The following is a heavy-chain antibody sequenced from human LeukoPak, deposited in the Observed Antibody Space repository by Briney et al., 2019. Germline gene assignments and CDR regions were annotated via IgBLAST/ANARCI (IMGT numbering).Heavy chain of an antibody. V-gene: IGHV5-51*01. CDR1: GYSFTTYW. J-gene: IGHJ3*02. D-gene: IGHD5-24*01. CDR2: IYPGDSDT. CDR3: ATMAANAFNI. Sequence: GESLKISCKGSGYSFTTYWIGWVRQMSGKGLEWMGIIYPGDSDTRYSPSFQGQVTISADKSIRNAYLQWSSLKASDTAMYYCATMAANAFNIWGQGTMVTVSS.